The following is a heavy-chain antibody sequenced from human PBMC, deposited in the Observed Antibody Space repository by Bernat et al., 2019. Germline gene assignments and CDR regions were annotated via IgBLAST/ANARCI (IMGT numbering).Heavy chain of an antibody. V-gene: IGHV3-33*01. CDR2: IWYDGTNH. CDR3: ARDLKVQGVITPSGYFDY. Sequence: QVQLVESGGGVVQPGRPLRLSCSASGFTFSRYHMHWVRQAPGKGLEVVAVIWYDGTNHLYSDSVKGRFTIPRDNCKNTLYLQMHSLRAEDTAVYYCARDLKVQGVITPSGYFDYWGQGTLVTVSS. D-gene: IGHD3-10*01. J-gene: IGHJ4*02. CDR1: GFTFSRYH.